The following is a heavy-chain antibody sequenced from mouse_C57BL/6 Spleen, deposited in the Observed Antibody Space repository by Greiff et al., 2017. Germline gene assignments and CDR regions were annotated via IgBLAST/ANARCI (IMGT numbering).Heavy chain of an antibody. V-gene: IGHV5-4*03. D-gene: IGHD1-1*01. CDR1: GFTFSSYA. CDR3: ARVTTVGYFNY. J-gene: IGHJ2*01. Sequence: EVKLVESGGGLVKPGGSLKLSCAASGFTFSSYAMSWVRQTPEKRLEWVATISDGGSYTYYPDNVKGRFTISRDNAKNNLYLQMSHLKSEDTAIDYCARVTTVGYFNYWGQGTTLTVSS. CDR2: ISDGGSYT.